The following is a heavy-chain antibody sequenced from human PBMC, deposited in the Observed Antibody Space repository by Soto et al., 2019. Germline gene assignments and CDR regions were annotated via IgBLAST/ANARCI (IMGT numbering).Heavy chain of an antibody. CDR3: AKDYYDILTGYSNLPLIDY. CDR2: ISYDGSNK. V-gene: IGHV3-30*18. J-gene: IGHJ4*02. D-gene: IGHD3-9*01. Sequence: GGSLRLSCAASGFTFSSYGMHWVRQAPGKGLEWVAVISYDGSNKYYADSVKGRFTISRDNSKNTLYLQMNSLRAEDTAVYYCAKDYYDILTGYSNLPLIDYWGQGTLVTVSS. CDR1: GFTFSSYG.